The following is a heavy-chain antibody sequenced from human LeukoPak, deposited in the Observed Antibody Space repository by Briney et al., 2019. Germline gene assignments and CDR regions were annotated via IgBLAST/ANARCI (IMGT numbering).Heavy chain of an antibody. Sequence: GGSLRLSCAASGFTFSSYAMSWVRQAPGKGLEWVSGISGSGSSSYYADSVKGRFTTSRDNSKNTLYLQMNSLRAEDTAAFYCARYYYGSGGFDYWGQGTLVTVSS. V-gene: IGHV3-23*01. CDR3: ARYYYGSGGFDY. D-gene: IGHD3-10*01. CDR2: ISGSGSSS. J-gene: IGHJ4*02. CDR1: GFTFSSYA.